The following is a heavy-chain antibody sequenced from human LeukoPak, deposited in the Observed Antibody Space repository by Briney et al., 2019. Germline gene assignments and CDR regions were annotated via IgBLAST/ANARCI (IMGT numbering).Heavy chain of an antibody. J-gene: IGHJ3*02. V-gene: IGHV4-34*01. Sequence: MPSETLSLTCAVYGGSFSGYYWSWIRQPPGKGLEWTGEINHSGSTNYNPSLKSRVTISVDTSKNQFSLKLSSVTVADTAVYYCARSPRGSGSSTLLGVAFDIWGQGTMVTVSS. D-gene: IGHD3-10*01. CDR3: ARSPRGSGSSTLLGVAFDI. CDR2: INHSGST. CDR1: GGSFSGYY.